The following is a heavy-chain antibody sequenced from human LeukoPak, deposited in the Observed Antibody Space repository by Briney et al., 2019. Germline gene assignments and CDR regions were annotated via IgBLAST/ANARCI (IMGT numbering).Heavy chain of an antibody. J-gene: IGHJ3*01. CDR1: GFTFRSYW. CDR3: ARGDYYDSSGSFNDAFDV. D-gene: IGHD3-22*01. V-gene: IGHV3-7*01. Sequence: GGSLRLSCAASGFTFRSYWMSWVRQSPEKGLEWVANIKQDGSEKFYVDSVKGRFTISRDNAKNSLYLQINSLRAEDTAVYYCARGDYYDSSGSFNDAFDVWGQGTMVTVSS. CDR2: IKQDGSEK.